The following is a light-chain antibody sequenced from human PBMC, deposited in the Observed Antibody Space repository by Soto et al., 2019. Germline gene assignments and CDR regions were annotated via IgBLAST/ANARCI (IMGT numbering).Light chain of an antibody. Sequence: ENVLTQSPGTLSLSPGERATLSCRASQSVSSSYLAWYQQKPGQAPRLLIYGASSRATGIPDRFSGSGSGTDFTLTIRRLEPEDFAVHYCQQYGSSPRTFGQGTKVEIK. V-gene: IGKV3-20*01. CDR1: QSVSSSY. CDR2: GAS. CDR3: QQYGSSPRT. J-gene: IGKJ1*01.